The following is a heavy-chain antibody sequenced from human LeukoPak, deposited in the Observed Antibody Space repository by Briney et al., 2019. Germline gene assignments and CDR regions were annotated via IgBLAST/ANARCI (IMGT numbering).Heavy chain of an antibody. V-gene: IGHV3-53*01. D-gene: IGHD2-15*01. CDR2: IYSGGST. CDR1: GFTVSSNY. J-gene: IGHJ4*02. Sequence: GGSLRLSCSASGFTVSSNYMSWVRQAPGKGLEWVSVIYSGGSTYYADSVKGRFTISRDNSKNTLYLQMNSLRAEDTAVYYCAREEGWSYYFDYWGQGTLVTVSS. CDR3: AREEGWSYYFDY.